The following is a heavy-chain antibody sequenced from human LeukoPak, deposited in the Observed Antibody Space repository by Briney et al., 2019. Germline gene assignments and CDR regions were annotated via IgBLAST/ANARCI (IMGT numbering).Heavy chain of an antibody. V-gene: IGHV3-23*01. CDR1: GFTFSSYA. J-gene: IGHJ4*02. D-gene: IGHD3-10*01. Sequence: SGGSLRLSCAASGFTFSSYAMSWVRQAPGKGLEWVSAISGSGGSTYYADSVKGRFTISRDNSKNTPYLQMNSLRAEDTAVYYCAKDGRDYYGSGSYYNAPADYWGQGTLVTVSS. CDR2: ISGSGGST. CDR3: AKDGRDYYGSGSYYNAPADY.